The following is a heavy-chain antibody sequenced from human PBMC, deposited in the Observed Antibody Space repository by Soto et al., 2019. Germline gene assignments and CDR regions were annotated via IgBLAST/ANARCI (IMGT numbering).Heavy chain of an antibody. V-gene: IGHV3-30-3*01. J-gene: IGHJ6*02. CDR3: ARGGKDFWSGYYNYYYYGMDV. Sequence: GGSLRLSCAASGFTFSSYAMHWVRQAPGKGLEWVAVISYDGSNKYYADSVKGRFTISRDNSKNTLYLQMNSLRAEDTAVYYCARGGKDFWSGYYNYYYYGMDVWGQGTTVTVSS. CDR1: GFTFSSYA. CDR2: ISYDGSNK. D-gene: IGHD3-3*01.